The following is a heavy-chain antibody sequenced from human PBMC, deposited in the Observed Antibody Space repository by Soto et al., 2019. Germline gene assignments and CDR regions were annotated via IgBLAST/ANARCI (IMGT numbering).Heavy chain of an antibody. J-gene: IGHJ4*02. CDR3: ARGRDSGLYYFDY. CDR1: GFTFSNYD. CDR2: ISTAGNT. Sequence: GGSLRLSCAASGFTFSNYDMHWVRQATGKGLEWVSTISTAGNTYSPGSVKGRFTISRENAKNSLYLQMNSLRVDDTAMYYCARGRDSGLYYFDYWGQGTLVTVSS. D-gene: IGHD2-21*01. V-gene: IGHV3-13*01.